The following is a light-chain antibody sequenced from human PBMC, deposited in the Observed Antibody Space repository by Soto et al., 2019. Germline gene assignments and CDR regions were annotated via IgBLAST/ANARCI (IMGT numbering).Light chain of an antibody. Sequence: QSVLTQPPSVSGSPGQSITISCTGTSSDVGGYNYVSWYQLHPGKAPKLMIYDVSDRPSGVSNRFSGSKSGNTASLTISGLQAEDEADYYCSSYTSSSTVVFGGGTKLTVL. J-gene: IGLJ2*01. CDR1: SSDVGGYNY. CDR2: DVS. V-gene: IGLV2-14*03. CDR3: SSYTSSSTVV.